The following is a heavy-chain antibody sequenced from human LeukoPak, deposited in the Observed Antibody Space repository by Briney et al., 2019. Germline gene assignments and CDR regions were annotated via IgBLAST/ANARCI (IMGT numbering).Heavy chain of an antibody. CDR2: ISPTGRST. CDR1: GVTFSSYA. Sequence: GGSLRLSCAASGVTFSSYAMSWVRQAPGKGLEWVSAISPTGRSTYYADSVKGRFTISRDNSKNTLYLQMNSLSAEDTGVYFCAKDVTPYPQVITVFDYWGQGSVVSVS. CDR3: AKDVTPYPQVITVFDY. D-gene: IGHD3-22*01. V-gene: IGHV3-23*01. J-gene: IGHJ4*02.